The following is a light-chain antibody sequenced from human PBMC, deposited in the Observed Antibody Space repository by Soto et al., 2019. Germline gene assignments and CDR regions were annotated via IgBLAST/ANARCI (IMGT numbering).Light chain of an antibody. CDR1: QSVSSY. Sequence: EIVLTQSPATLSLSPGERATLSCRASQSVSSYLAWYQQKPGQAPRLLIYDASNRATGIPARFSGGGSGTDFTLTISSLEPEDFAVYYCQQYGSSPYTFGQGTKLEIK. CDR2: DAS. CDR3: QQYGSSPYT. V-gene: IGKV3-11*01. J-gene: IGKJ2*01.